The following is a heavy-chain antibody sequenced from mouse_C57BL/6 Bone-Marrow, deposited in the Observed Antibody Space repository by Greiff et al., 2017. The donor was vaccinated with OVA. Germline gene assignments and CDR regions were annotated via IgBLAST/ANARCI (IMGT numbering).Heavy chain of an antibody. J-gene: IGHJ2*01. D-gene: IGHD3-2*02. V-gene: IGHV1-26*01. CDR3: AREGSGLLDY. Sequence: VQLQQSGPELVKPGASVKISCKASGYTFTDYYMNWVKQSHGKSLEWIGDINPNNGGTSYNQKFKGKATLTVDKSSSTAYMELRSLTSEDSAVYYCAREGSGLLDYWGQGTTLTVSS. CDR1: GYTFTDYY. CDR2: INPNNGGT.